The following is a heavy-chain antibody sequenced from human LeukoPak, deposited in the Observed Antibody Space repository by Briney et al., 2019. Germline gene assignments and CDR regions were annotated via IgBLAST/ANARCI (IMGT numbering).Heavy chain of an antibody. J-gene: IGHJ5*02. CDR2: IYYSGST. D-gene: IGHD1-1*01. CDR3: ARTQLERRFDP. Sequence: PSETLSLTCSVSGGSISSYYWSWIRQPPGKGLEWIGYIYYSGSTYYNPSLKSRVTISVDTSKNQFSLKLSSVTAADTAVYYCARTQLERRFDPWGQGTLVTVSS. CDR1: GGSISSYY. V-gene: IGHV4-59*08.